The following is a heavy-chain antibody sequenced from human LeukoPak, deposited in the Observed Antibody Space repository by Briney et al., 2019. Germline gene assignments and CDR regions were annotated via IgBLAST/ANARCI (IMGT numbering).Heavy chain of an antibody. CDR1: GFTFSNAW. CDR3: RTAFGWLDYFDY. J-gene: IGHJ4*02. CDR2: IKSKTDGGTT. Sequence: GGSLRLSCAASGFTFSNAWMSGVRQAPGKGLEWVGRIKSKTDGGTTDYAAPVKGRFTISRDDSKNTLYLQMTSLKTEETGVYYCRTAFGWLDYFDYWGQGTLVTASS. D-gene: IGHD3-22*01. V-gene: IGHV3-15*01.